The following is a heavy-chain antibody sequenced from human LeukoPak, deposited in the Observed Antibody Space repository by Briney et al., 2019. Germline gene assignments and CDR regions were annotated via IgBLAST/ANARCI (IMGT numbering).Heavy chain of an antibody. V-gene: IGHV3-30*02. CDR2: IRYDGSNK. CDR1: GFTFSSYG. CDR3: AKDGPPDSSGYYFLNY. Sequence: GGSLRLSXAASGFTFSSYGMHWVRQAPGKGLEWVAFIRYDGSNKYYADSVKGRFTISRDNSKNTLYLQMNSLRAEDTAVYYCAKDGPPDSSGYYFLNYWGQGTLVTVSS. J-gene: IGHJ4*02. D-gene: IGHD3-22*01.